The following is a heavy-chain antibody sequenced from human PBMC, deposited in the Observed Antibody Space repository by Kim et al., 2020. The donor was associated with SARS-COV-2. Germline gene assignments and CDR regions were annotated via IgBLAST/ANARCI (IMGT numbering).Heavy chain of an antibody. V-gene: IGHV1-8*01. J-gene: IGHJ5*02. CDR2: MNPNSGNT. D-gene: IGHD6-19*01. CDR1: GYTFTSYD. CDR3: TRHRSGHNDNWFDP. Sequence: ASVKVSCKASGYTFTSYDINWVRQATGQRLEWMGWMNPNSGNTGYAEKFRGRVTMTREISTSTAYMELSSLTSEDTAVYYCTRHRSGHNDNWFDPWGQGTLFTVS.